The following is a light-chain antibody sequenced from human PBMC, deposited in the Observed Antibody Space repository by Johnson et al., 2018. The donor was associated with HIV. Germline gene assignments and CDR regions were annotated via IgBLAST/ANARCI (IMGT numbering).Light chain of an antibody. Sequence: HSVLTQPPSVSAAPGQKVTISCSGSSSNIGNNYVSWYQQLPGKAPKLLIYENTKRPSGISARFSGSKFGTSATLGIPGLFTGDEADSSYVTWDSSLSGGVFGTGTKVTVL. CDR1: SSNIGNNY. V-gene: IGLV1-51*02. CDR2: ENT. CDR3: VTWDSSLSGGV. J-gene: IGLJ1*01.